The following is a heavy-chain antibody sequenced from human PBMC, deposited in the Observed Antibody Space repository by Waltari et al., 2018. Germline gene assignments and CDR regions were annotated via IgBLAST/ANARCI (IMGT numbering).Heavy chain of an antibody. D-gene: IGHD2-2*01. CDR1: GGTFSSYA. CDR3: ARGGYCSSTSCYGFTVFDY. Sequence: QVQLVQSGAEVKKPGSSVKVSCKASGGTFSSYAISWVRQAPGQGLEWMGGIIPIFGTANYAQKFQGRVTITADESTSTAYMELSSLRSEDTAVYYCARGGYCSSTSCYGFTVFDYWGQGTLVTVSS. V-gene: IGHV1-69*12. J-gene: IGHJ4*02. CDR2: IIPIFGTA.